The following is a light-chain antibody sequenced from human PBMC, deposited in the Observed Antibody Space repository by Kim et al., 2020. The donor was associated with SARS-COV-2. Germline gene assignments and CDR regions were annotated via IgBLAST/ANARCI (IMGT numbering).Light chain of an antibody. V-gene: IGLV2-11*01. CDR2: RVT. Sequence: GSPGQSVTISCSDVGPYDFVSWYQQHPGKAPKFMIYRVTQRPSGVPDRFSGSKSGNTASLTISGLQAEDEADYYCCSYTGTYTWVFGGGTQLTVL. CDR1: DVGPYDF. J-gene: IGLJ3*02. CDR3: CSYTGTYTWV.